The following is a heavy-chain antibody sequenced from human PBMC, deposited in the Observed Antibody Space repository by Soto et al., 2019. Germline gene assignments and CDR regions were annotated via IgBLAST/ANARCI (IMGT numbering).Heavy chain of an antibody. CDR3: AKGSEYGDYLGYFDY. J-gene: IGHJ4*02. CDR2: ISGSGGST. CDR1: GFTFSSYA. V-gene: IGHV3-23*01. D-gene: IGHD4-17*01. Sequence: PGGSLRLSCAASGFTFSSYAMSWVRQAPGKGLEWVSAISGSGGSTYYADSVKGRFTISRDNSKNTLYLQMNSLRAEDTAVYYCAKGSEYGDYLGYFDYWGQGTLVTVSS.